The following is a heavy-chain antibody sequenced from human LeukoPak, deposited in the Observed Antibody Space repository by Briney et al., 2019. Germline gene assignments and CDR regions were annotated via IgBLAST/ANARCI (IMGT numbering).Heavy chain of an antibody. D-gene: IGHD3-10*01. CDR3: ARDGSGSLGFDY. J-gene: IGHJ4*02. V-gene: IGHV4-61*05. CDR1: GASMRNSDYY. Sequence: PSETLSLTCTVSGASMRNSDYYWGWIRQAPGKGLEWIGRIYTSGSTNYNPSLKSRVTISVDKSKNQFSLKLSSVTAADTAVYYCARDGSGSLGFDYWGQGTLVTVSS. CDR2: IYTSGST.